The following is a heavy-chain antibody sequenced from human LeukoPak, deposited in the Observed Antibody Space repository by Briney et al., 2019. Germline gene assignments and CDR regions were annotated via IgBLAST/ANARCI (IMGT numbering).Heavy chain of an antibody. CDR1: GYTFTSYA. V-gene: IGHV7-4-1*02. D-gene: IGHD4-17*01. CDR2: TNTNTGNP. J-gene: IGHJ5*02. Sequence: GASVKVSCKASGYTFTSYAMNWVRQAPGQGLEWMGWTNTNTGNPTYAQGFTGRFVFPLDTSVSTAYLQISSLKAEDTAVYYCARERIRTVTTSPTRNWFDPWGQGTLVTVSS. CDR3: ARERIRTVTTSPTRNWFDP.